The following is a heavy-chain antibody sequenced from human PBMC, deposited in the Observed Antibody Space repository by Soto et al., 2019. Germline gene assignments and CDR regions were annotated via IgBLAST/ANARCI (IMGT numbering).Heavy chain of an antibody. CDR2: IYYNGDT. V-gene: IGHV4-39*01. Sequence: SETLSLTCSVSGGSISSSSYNWDWIRQPPGKGLEWIGTIYYNGDTDYNPSLKSRATISVDASDYQFSLKLSSVTAADTSIYYCARFSGNAFDIWGHGTTVT. CDR1: GGSISSSSYN. J-gene: IGHJ3*02. CDR3: ARFSGNAFDI.